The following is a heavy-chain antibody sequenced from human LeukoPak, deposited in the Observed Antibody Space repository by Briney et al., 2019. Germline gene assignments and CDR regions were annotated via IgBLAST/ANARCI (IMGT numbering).Heavy chain of an antibody. J-gene: IGHJ4*02. CDR2: IYYSGST. V-gene: IGHV4-61*01. CDR1: GGSVSSGSYY. CDR3: ARGSTPDY. Sequence: SETLSLTCTVSGGSVSSGSYYWSWIRQPPGKGLEWIGYIYYSGSTNYNPSLKSRVTISVDTSKNQFSLKLSSVTAADTAVYYCARGSTPDYWGQGTLVTVSS.